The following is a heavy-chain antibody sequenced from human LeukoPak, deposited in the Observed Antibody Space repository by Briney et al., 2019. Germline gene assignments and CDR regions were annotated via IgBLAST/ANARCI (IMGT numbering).Heavy chain of an antibody. J-gene: IGHJ4*02. D-gene: IGHD3-10*01. CDR1: GFNLRTFW. Sequence: GGSLRLSVEAPGFNLRTFWMTWVRQVPGKGLDWVPNIKEDGSEIYYVDAVKGRFSISRDNAKTSLYLQMNNLSVADTAVYYCVTDQTGRHPYFFDYWGQGTLVTVSS. V-gene: IGHV3-7*01. CDR3: VTDQTGRHPYFFDY. CDR2: IKEDGSEI.